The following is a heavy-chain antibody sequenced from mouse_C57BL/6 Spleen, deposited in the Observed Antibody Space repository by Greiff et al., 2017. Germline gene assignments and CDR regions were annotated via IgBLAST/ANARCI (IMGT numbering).Heavy chain of an antibody. J-gene: IGHJ1*03. Sequence: QVQLQQPGAELVKPGASVKMSCKASGYTFTSYWITWVKQRPGQGLEWIGDIYPGSGSTNYNEKFKSKATLTVDTSSSTAYMQLSSLTSEDSAVYYCARSTTTVVEGYFDVWGTGTTVTVS. CDR1: GYTFTSYW. D-gene: IGHD1-1*01. V-gene: IGHV1-55*01. CDR3: ARSTTTVVEGYFDV. CDR2: IYPGSGST.